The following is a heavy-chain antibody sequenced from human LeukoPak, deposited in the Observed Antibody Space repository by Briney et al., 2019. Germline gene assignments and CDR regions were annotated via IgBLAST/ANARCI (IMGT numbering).Heavy chain of an antibody. CDR1: GFTFSSYS. V-gene: IGHV3-48*01. CDR2: ISSSSSTI. J-gene: IGHJ4*02. CDR3: ASSQSRDYVRR. D-gene: IGHD4-17*01. Sequence: GGSLRLSCAASGFTFSSYSMNWVRQAPGKGLEWVSYISSSSSTIYYADSAKGRFTISRDNAKNSLYLQMNSLRAEDTAVYYCASSQSRDYVRRWGQGTLVTVSS.